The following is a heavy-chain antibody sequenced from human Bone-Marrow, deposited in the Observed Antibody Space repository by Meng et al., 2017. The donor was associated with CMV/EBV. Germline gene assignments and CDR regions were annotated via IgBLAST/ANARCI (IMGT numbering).Heavy chain of an antibody. V-gene: IGHV5-51*01. J-gene: IGHJ3*02. CDR2: IYPGDSDT. CDR1: GYTFSSQW. Sequence: GESLKISCKGSGYTFSSQWIAWVRQRPGKGLEWMGIIYPGDSDTTYSPSFQGQVTISAGKSINTAYLHWSSLKASDSAMYYCASPQLLGHYDFWNRYYTSPFNIWGQGTMVTVSS. D-gene: IGHD3-3*01. CDR3: ASPQLLGHYDFWNRYYTSPFNI.